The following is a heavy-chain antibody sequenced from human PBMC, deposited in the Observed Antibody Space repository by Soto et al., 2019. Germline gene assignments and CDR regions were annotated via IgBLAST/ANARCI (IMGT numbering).Heavy chain of an antibody. V-gene: IGHV4-34*01. CDR2: INHSGST. Sequence: QVQLQQWGAGLLKPSETLSLTCAVYGGSFSGYYWSWIRQPPGKGLEWIGEINHSGSTNYNPSLKSRVTISVDTSKNQFSLKLSSVTASDTAVYYCAREPQRIYGDYGHRGVDYWGQGTLVTVS. CDR3: AREPQRIYGDYGHRGVDY. CDR1: GGSFSGYY. J-gene: IGHJ4*02. D-gene: IGHD4-17*01.